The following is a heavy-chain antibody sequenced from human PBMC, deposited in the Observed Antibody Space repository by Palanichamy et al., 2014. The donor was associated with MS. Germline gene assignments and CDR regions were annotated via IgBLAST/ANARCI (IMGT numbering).Heavy chain of an antibody. V-gene: IGHV1-46*01. J-gene: IGHJ3*01. CDR1: GYIFTNFY. CDR3: ARGGVGEQWLEDAFDF. CDR2: INPSGGTT. Sequence: QVQLVQSGAEVKKPGASVKVSCKASGYIFTNFYLHWVRQAPGQGLEWMGIINPSGGTTSFAQKFQGRVTMTRDTSTSTVYMDLSSLRSEDTAVYYCARGGVGEQWLEDAFDFWGQGTMVTVS. D-gene: IGHD6-19*01.